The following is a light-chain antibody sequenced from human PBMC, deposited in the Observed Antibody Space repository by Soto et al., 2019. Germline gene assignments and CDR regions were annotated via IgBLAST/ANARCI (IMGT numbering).Light chain of an antibody. CDR2: GAS. Sequence: EIVLTQSPGTLSLSPGERATLSCRASQTVSSNYLAWFQHKPGRAPRLLIYGASSRATGIPDRFSGSGSGTDFTLTVSRLEPEDFAVYYCQQYGSSPRTFGQGTKVEIK. J-gene: IGKJ1*01. V-gene: IGKV3-20*01. CDR1: QTVSSNY. CDR3: QQYGSSPRT.